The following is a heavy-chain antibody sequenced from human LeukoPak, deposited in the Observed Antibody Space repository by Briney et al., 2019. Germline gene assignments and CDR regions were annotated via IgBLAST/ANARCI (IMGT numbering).Heavy chain of an antibody. CDR1: GLTFSSYS. D-gene: IGHD6-13*01. V-gene: IGHV3-23*01. J-gene: IGHJ4*02. Sequence: GGSLRLSCVVSGLTFSSYSMSWVRQAPGKGLDWVSGISASGGDTWYPDSVKGRFTISRDNSKNTLLLQMSSLRVEDTAMYYCAKDAAGPEYWGQGTLVTVSS. CDR2: ISASGGDT. CDR3: AKDAAGPEY.